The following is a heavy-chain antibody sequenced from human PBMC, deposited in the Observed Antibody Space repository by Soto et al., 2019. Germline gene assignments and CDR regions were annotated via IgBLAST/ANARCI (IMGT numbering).Heavy chain of an antibody. Sequence: PGGSLRLSCAASGFTFSSYAMSWVRQAPGKGLEWVSAISGSGGSTYYADSVKGRFTISRDNSKNTLYLQMNSLGAEDTAVYYCAKVRRWQQLANWFDPWGQGALVTVSS. CDR3: AKVRRWQQLANWFDP. D-gene: IGHD6-13*01. CDR2: ISGSGGST. CDR1: GFTFSSYA. V-gene: IGHV3-23*01. J-gene: IGHJ5*02.